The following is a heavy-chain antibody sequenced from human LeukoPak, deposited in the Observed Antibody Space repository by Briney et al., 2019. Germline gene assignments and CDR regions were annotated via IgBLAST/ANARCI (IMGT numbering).Heavy chain of an antibody. D-gene: IGHD2-8*01. CDR3: VRDTYGPSDF. Sequence: GGSLGLSCAASGFTFSSYSMNWVRQAPGKGLEWVSYISSSSSTIYYADSVKGRFTISRDNAKNSLYLQMSSLRVEDTAVYYCVRDTYGPSDFWGQGTLVTVS. J-gene: IGHJ4*02. V-gene: IGHV3-48*04. CDR2: ISSSSSTI. CDR1: GFTFSSYS.